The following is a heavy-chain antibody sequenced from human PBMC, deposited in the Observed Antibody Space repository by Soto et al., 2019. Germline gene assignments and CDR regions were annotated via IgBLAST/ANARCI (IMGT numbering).Heavy chain of an antibody. CDR1: GFTFSSYA. CDR2: ISYDGSNK. V-gene: IGHV3-30-3*01. CDR3: ARGYYYDSSGYSWFDP. Sequence: QVQLVESGGGVIQPGRSLRLSCAASGFTFSSYAMHWVRQAPGKGLEWVAVISYDGSNKYYADSVKGRFTISRDNSKNXLYLQMNSLRAEDTAVYYCARGYYYDSSGYSWFDPWGQGTLVTVSS. D-gene: IGHD3-22*01. J-gene: IGHJ5*02.